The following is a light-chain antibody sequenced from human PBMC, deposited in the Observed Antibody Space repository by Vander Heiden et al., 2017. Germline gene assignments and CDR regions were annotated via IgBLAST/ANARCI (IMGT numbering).Light chain of an antibody. Sequence: QSALTQPASVSGSPGQSITISCTGPSSDVGGYNYVSWYQQHPGKAPKLMIYEVSNRPSGVSNRFSGSKSGNTASLTISGLQAEDEADYYCSSYTSSSLGVFGGGTKLTVL. V-gene: IGLV2-14*01. CDR1: SSDVGGYNY. CDR2: EVS. CDR3: SSYTSSSLGV. J-gene: IGLJ3*02.